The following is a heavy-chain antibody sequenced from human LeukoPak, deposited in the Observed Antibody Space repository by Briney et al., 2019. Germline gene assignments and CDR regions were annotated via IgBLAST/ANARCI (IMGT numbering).Heavy chain of an antibody. V-gene: IGHV4-34*01. CDR1: GGSFSGYY. D-gene: IGHD3-10*01. Sequence: LETLSLTCAVYGGSFSGYYWSWIRQPPGKGLEWIGEINHSGSTNYNPSLKSRVTISVDTSKNQFSLKLSSVTAADTAVYYCARGRRSNYYGSGSYYPKTPYYYYGMDVWGKGTTVTVSS. J-gene: IGHJ6*04. CDR3: ARGRRSNYYGSGSYYPKTPYYYYGMDV. CDR2: INHSGST.